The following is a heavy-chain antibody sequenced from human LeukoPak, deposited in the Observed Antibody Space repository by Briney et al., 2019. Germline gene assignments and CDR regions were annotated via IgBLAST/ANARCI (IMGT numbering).Heavy chain of an antibody. J-gene: IGHJ4*02. D-gene: IGHD3-22*01. CDR1: GDSISSGGYY. CDR2: IYYSGNT. V-gene: IGHV4-31*03. Sequence: SQTLSLTCTVSGDSISSGGYYWNWIRQHPGKGLEWIAYIYYSGNTYYNPSLKSRVSISIDTSKNQFSLKLSSVSAADTAVYYCARRLAPYYYDSSFDYWGQGTLVTVSS. CDR3: ARRLAPYYYDSSFDY.